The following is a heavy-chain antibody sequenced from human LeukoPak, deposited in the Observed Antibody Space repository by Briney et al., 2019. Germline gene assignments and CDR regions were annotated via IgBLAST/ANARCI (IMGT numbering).Heavy chain of an antibody. D-gene: IGHD6-19*01. V-gene: IGHV3-33*01. CDR1: GFSFSNSG. CDR2: IWYDGSEK. CDR3: ARGHRGSGWYVGWD. Sequence: PGGSLRLSCATSGFSFSNSGMHWVRQAPGKGLEWVAIIWYDGSEKYYADSVKGRFTISRDNAKNSLYLQMNSLRAEDTAVYYCARGHRGSGWYVGWDWGQGTLVTVSS. J-gene: IGHJ4*02.